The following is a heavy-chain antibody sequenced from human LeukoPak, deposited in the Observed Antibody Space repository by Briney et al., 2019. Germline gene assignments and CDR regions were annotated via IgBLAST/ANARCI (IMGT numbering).Heavy chain of an antibody. CDR2: TFYIGNT. J-gene: IGHJ4*01. Sequence: PSETLSLTCTVSGGSISSYYWSWIRLPPGKGLEWIGYTFYIGNTNYNPSLKSRVTISLDTSKNQFSLKVSSVTAADTAVYYCARHISRTFYFDYWGHGTLVTVSS. CDR1: GGSISSYY. D-gene: IGHD1-14*01. V-gene: IGHV4-59*08. CDR3: ARHISRTFYFDY.